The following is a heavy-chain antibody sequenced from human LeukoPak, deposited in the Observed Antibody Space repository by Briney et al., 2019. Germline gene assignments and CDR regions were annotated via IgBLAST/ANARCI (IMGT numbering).Heavy chain of an antibody. V-gene: IGHV4-34*01. CDR1: GGSFSGYY. J-gene: IGHJ4*02. Sequence: ASETLSLTCAVYGGSFSGYYWSWIRQPPGKGLEWIGSIYYTGNTYYNASLKSQVSISIDTSKNQFSLKLTSVTAADTAVYYCARQTGSGLFILPGGQGTLVTVSS. CDR2: IYYTGNT. D-gene: IGHD3/OR15-3a*01. CDR3: ARQTGSGLFILP.